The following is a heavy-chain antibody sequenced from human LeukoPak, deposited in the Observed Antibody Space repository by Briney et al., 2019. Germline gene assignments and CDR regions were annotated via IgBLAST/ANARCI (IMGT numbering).Heavy chain of an antibody. CDR3: ARDRGCSSISCNYNWFDP. V-gene: IGHV4-30-2*06. CDR1: GGSVGSGGFY. J-gene: IGHJ5*02. CDR2: IYHSGSA. D-gene: IGHD2-2*01. Sequence: SETLSLTCTVSGGSVGSGGFYWNWIRQSPGKGLEWIGYIYHSGSAYYIPSLKSRVTISVDRSKNQFSLKLSSVTAADTAVYYCARDRGCSSISCNYNWFDPWGQGTLVTVSS.